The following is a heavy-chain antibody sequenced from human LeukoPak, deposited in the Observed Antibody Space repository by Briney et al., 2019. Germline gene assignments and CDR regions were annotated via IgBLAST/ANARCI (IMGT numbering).Heavy chain of an antibody. V-gene: IGHV3-23*01. J-gene: IGHJ3*02. Sequence: AGGSLRLSCAASGFTFSSYAMSWVRQAPGKGLEWVSAISGSGGSTYYADSVKGRFTISRDNSKNTLYLQMNSLRAEDTAVYYCAKLGYCGGDCPLGAFDICGQGAMVTVSS. CDR1: GFTFSSYA. CDR3: AKLGYCGGDCPLGAFDI. D-gene: IGHD2-21*02. CDR2: ISGSGGST.